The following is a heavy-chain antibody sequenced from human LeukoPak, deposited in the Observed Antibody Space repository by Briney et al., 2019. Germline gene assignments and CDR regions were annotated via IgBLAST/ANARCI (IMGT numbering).Heavy chain of an antibody. D-gene: IGHD3-10*01. CDR3: ARARALVTMVRGVPYYHYYYGMDV. V-gene: IGHV4-31*03. Sequence: TSETLSLTCTVSGDSIGSGGYYWNWIRQHPGKGLDWIGHIYYSGNTYYNPSLKSRATISVVTSKKQFSLKLSSVTAADTAVYYCARARALVTMVRGVPYYHYYYGMDVWGQGTTVTVSS. CDR2: IYYSGNT. J-gene: IGHJ6*02. CDR1: GDSIGSGGYY.